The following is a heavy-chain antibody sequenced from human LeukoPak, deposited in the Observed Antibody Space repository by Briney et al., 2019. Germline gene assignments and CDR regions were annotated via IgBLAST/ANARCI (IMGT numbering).Heavy chain of an antibody. Sequence: GGPLRLSCAASGFTFSSYAMHWVRQAPGKGLEWVAVISYDGSNKYYADSVEGRFTISRDNSKNTLYLQMNSLRAEDTAVYYCARAKQWLPPFDYWGQGTLVTVSS. CDR3: ARAKQWLPPFDY. V-gene: IGHV3-30-3*01. CDR1: GFTFSSYA. J-gene: IGHJ4*02. CDR2: ISYDGSNK. D-gene: IGHD6-19*01.